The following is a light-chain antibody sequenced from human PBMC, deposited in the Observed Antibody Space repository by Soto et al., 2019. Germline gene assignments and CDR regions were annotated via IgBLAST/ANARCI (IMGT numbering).Light chain of an antibody. CDR3: QQYDKWPRT. CDR2: GGS. CDR1: QSLSGN. Sequence: EILLTQSPGTLSLSPGERATLSCRASQSLSGNYLAWYQQKPGQAPRLLIYGGSARATGIPARFSGGGSGAEYTLTISSLQSEDFAVYYCQQYDKWPRTFGQGTKVDVK. V-gene: IGKV3-15*01. J-gene: IGKJ1*01.